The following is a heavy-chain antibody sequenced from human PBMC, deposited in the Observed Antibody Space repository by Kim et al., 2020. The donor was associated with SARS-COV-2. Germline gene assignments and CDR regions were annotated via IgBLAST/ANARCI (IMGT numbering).Heavy chain of an antibody. V-gene: IGHV4-34*01. J-gene: IGHJ6*02. Sequence: SETLSLTCAVYGGSFSGYYWSWIRQPPGKGLEWIGEINHSGSTNYNPSLKSRVTISVDTSKNQFSLKLSSVTAADTAVYYCAREGPRGPYDFWSGPPPYGMDVWGQGTTVTVSS. D-gene: IGHD3-3*01. CDR1: GGSFSGYY. CDR3: AREGPRGPYDFWSGPPPYGMDV. CDR2: INHSGST.